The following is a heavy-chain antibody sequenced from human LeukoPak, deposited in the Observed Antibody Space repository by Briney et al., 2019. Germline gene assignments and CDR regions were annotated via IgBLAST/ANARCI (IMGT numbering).Heavy chain of an antibody. J-gene: IGHJ4*02. V-gene: IGHV3-23*01. CDR3: ARGSYYGGMGDYFDC. D-gene: IGHD1-26*01. Sequence: GGSLRLSCAASGFTFSSYEMNWVRQAPGNGLEWVSATSGSGGITSYADSVKGRFTISRDNSKNTLYLQMNSLRAEDTAVYYCARGSYYGGMGDYFDCWGQGTLVTVSS. CDR1: GFTFSSYE. CDR2: TSGSGGIT.